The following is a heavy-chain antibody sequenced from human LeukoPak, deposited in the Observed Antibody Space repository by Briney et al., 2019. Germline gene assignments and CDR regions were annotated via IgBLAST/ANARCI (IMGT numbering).Heavy chain of an antibody. CDR1: GGTFSKYT. CDR3: AADGRSSGLYGFDP. D-gene: IGHD6-19*01. J-gene: IGHJ5*02. CDR2: ITPLFGTA. Sequence: SVKVSCKASGGTFSKYTISWVRQRPGQGLEWMGGITPLFGTANYAQKFQGRVTITADESASTAYMELSSLRSEDTAVYYCAADGRSSGLYGFDPWGQGTLVTVSS. V-gene: IGHV1-69*13.